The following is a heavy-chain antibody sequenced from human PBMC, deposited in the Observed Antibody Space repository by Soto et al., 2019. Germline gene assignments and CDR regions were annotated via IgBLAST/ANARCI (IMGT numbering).Heavy chain of an antibody. V-gene: IGHV3-23*01. J-gene: IGHJ2*01. CDR3: AKVEEWYYYDSSGYYYYWYFDL. D-gene: IGHD3-22*01. Sequence: EVQLLESGGGLVQPGGSLRLSCAASGFTFSSYAMSWVRQAPGKGLEWVSAISGSGGSTYYADSVKGRFTISRDNSKNTLYQQMNSLRAEDTAVYYCAKVEEWYYYDSSGYYYYWYFDLWGRGTLVTVSS. CDR2: ISGSGGST. CDR1: GFTFSSYA.